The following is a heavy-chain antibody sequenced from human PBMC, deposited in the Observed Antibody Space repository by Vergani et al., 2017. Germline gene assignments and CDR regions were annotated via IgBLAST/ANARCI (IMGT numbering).Heavy chain of an antibody. D-gene: IGHD3-3*01. CDR3: AKDSTYYDFWSWLGYFDY. J-gene: IGHJ4*02. Sequence: EVQLLESGGGLVQPGGSLRLSCAASGFTFSSYAMSWVRQAPGKGLEWVSDIRGSGGSTYYADSVKGRFTISRDNSKNTLYLQMNSLIAEDTAVYYCAKDSTYYDFWSWLGYFDYWGQGTLVTVSS. V-gene: IGHV3-23*01. CDR1: GFTFSSYA. CDR2: IRGSGGST.